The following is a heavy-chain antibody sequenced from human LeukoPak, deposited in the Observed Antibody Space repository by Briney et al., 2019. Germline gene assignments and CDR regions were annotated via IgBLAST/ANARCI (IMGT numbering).Heavy chain of an antibody. CDR3: ARGQRPQYTSTWDNWFDP. CDR1: GFTLSDYY. CDR2: ISSSGNKI. J-gene: IGHJ5*02. V-gene: IGHV3-11*04. D-gene: IGHD2-2*01. Sequence: GGSLRLSCGVGGFTLSDYYISWIRQAPGKRLQWVSYISSSGNKIYYAASVKGRFTISRDNAKNSLYLQIDSLRAEDTAVYYCARGQRPQYTSTWDNWFDPWGQGTQVTASS.